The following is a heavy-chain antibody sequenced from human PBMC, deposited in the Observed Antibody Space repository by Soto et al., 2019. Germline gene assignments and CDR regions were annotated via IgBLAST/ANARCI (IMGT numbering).Heavy chain of an antibody. CDR1: GYTFTRSG. J-gene: IGHJ4*02. V-gene: IGHV1-24*01. D-gene: IGHD3-22*01. CDR2: FDPEDGET. CDR3: ATAFHYYDSSGKLDY. Sequence: GASVKVSCKASGYTFTRSGISWVRQAPGKGLEWMGGFDPEDGETIYAQKFQGRVTMTEDTSTDTAYMELSSLRSEDTAVYYCATAFHYYDSSGKLDYWGQGTLVTVSS.